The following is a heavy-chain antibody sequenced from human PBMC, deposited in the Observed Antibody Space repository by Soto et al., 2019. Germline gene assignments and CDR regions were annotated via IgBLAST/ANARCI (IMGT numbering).Heavy chain of an antibody. CDR2: ISSSGNTI. V-gene: IGHV3-48*03. D-gene: IGHD1-26*01. CDR3: AREGSRWELLSEGMDV. CDR1: GFTFSSYE. J-gene: IGHJ6*02. Sequence: GGSLRLSCAASGFTFSSYEINWVRQAPGKGLEWVSYISSSGNTIYYADSVKGRFTISRDNSKNTLYLQMNSLRAEDTAVYYCAREGSRWELLSEGMDVWGQGTTVTVSS.